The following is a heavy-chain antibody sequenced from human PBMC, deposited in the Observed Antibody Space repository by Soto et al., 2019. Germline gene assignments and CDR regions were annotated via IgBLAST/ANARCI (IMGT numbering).Heavy chain of an antibody. CDR1: GFTFNTYA. CDR3: AKTPAAHAVAGRGGGGYFDY. CDR2: MSGSGGTT. V-gene: IGHV3-23*01. Sequence: EVQLLESGGGLVQPGGSLRLSCAASGFTFNTYAMAWVRQAPGKGLGWVSDMSGSGGTTYYADSVKGRFTISRDNSKNALYLQMNSLRAEDTAVYYCAKTPAAHAVAGRGGGGYFDYWGQGPVVTVSS. D-gene: IGHD6-13*01. J-gene: IGHJ4*02.